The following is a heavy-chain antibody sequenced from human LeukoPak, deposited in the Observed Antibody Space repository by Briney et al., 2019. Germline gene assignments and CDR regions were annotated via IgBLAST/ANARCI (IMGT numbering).Heavy chain of an antibody. D-gene: IGHD6-19*01. J-gene: IGHJ4*02. CDR2: ISSSSSYI. CDR1: GFTFSSYS. CDR3: ARGYSSGWAPLDY. Sequence: GGSLRLSCAASGFTFSSYSMNRVRQAPGKGLEWVSSISSSSSYIYYADSVKGRFTTSRDNAKNSLYLQMNSLRAEDTAVYYCARGYSSGWAPLDYWGQGTLVTVSS. V-gene: IGHV3-21*01.